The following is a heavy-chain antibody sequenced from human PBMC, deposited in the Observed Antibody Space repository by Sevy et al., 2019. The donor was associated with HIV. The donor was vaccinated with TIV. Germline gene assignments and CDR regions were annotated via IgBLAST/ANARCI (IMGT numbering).Heavy chain of an antibody. Sequence: GSLRLSCTASGFTFSSYDMNWVRQAPGKGLEWVSKISSSGSSIYYADSVKGQFTISRDNAKNSLNLQMNSLRAEDTAVYYCTRNGGAFDNGFDPWGQGTLVTVSS. CDR2: ISSSGSSI. D-gene: IGHD2-8*01. V-gene: IGHV3-48*03. CDR3: TRNGGAFDNGFDP. CDR1: GFTFSSYD. J-gene: IGHJ5*02.